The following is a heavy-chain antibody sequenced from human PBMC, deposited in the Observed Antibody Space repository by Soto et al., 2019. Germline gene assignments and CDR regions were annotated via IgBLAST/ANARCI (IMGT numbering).Heavy chain of an antibody. J-gene: IGHJ4*02. CDR2: INPNSGGT. CDR3: ARDRLLVGEPLDY. V-gene: IGHV1-2*02. Sequence: QVQLVQSGAEVKKPGASVKVSCKASGYTFTGYYMHWVQQATGQGLEWMGWINPNSGGTNYAQNFECSVTMTRDTSISTAYMELSRLRSDDTAVYYCARDRLLVGEPLDYWGQGTLVTVSS. CDR1: GYTFTGYY. D-gene: IGHD1-26*01.